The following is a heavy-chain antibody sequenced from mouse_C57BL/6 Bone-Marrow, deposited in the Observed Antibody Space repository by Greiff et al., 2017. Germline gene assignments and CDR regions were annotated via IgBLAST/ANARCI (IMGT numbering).Heavy chain of an antibody. V-gene: IGHV1-80*01. CDR2: IYPGDGDT. J-gene: IGHJ2*01. D-gene: IGHD2-2*01. CDR3: ARFHLLWLKGFDY. Sequence: VKLQESGAELVKPGASVKISCKASGYAFSSYWMNWVKQRPGKGLEWIGQIYPGDGDTNYNGKFKGKATLTADKSSSTAYMQLSSLTSEDSAVYFCARFHLLWLKGFDYWGQGTTLTVSS. CDR1: GYAFSSYW.